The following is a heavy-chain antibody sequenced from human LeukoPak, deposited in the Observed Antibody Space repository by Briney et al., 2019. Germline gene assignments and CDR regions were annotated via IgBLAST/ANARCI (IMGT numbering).Heavy chain of an antibody. CDR1: GYTFTTHG. CDR2: ISANNGNT. J-gene: IGHJ3*02. V-gene: IGHV1-18*01. Sequence: ASVKVPCKASGYTFTTHGISWVRQAPGQGLEWMGWISANNGNTNFAQKLQGRVTMTTDTSTSTAYTELRSLRSDDTAVYYCARNLGRWDAFDIWGQGTMVTVSS. D-gene: IGHD3-16*01. CDR3: ARNLGRWDAFDI.